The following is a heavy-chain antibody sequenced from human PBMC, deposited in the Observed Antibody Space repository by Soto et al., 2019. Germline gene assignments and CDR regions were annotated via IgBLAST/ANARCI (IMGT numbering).Heavy chain of an antibody. CDR2: ISSNGGST. CDR1: GFTFSSYA. D-gene: IGHD3-22*01. V-gene: IGHV3-64D*06. J-gene: IGHJ3*02. CDR3: VKDRKKYYYDSSGLGDAFDI. Sequence: GGSLRLSCSASGFTFSSYAMHWVRQAPGKGLEYVSAISSNGGSTYYADSVKGRFTISRDNSKNTLYLQMSSLRAEDTAVYYCVKDRKKYYYDSSGLGDAFDIWGQGTMLTASS.